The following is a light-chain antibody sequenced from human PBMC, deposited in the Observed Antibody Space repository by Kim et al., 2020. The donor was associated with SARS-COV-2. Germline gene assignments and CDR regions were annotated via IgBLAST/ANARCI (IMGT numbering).Light chain of an antibody. CDR3: AAWDDGLDGPV. Sequence: GQRVTSSCSVSSSNSGSDTVDWYQHLPGAAPQLLIYNDNPRPSGVPDRFSASKSGTSASLAISGLQSEDEADYYCAAWDDGLDGPVFGGGTQLTVL. CDR1: SSNSGSDT. J-gene: IGLJ3*02. CDR2: NDN. V-gene: IGLV1-44*01.